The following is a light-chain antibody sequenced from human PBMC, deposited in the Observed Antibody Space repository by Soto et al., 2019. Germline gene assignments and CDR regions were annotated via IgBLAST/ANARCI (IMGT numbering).Light chain of an antibody. CDR2: ADS. Sequence: QSLLTQTPSAAGTPGQRVTISCSGDISNIGTNSVHWYQHLPGTAPKLVIYADSQRPSGVPDRFSGSKSGTSASLAISGLQSEDDADYLCAAWDDNLNGPLFGTGTKVTVL. V-gene: IGLV1-44*01. CDR3: AAWDDNLNGPL. CDR1: ISNIGTNS. J-gene: IGLJ1*01.